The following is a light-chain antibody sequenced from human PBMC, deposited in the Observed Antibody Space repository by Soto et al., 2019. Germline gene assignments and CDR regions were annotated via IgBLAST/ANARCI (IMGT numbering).Light chain of an antibody. V-gene: IGLV2-23*01. CDR1: SSDVGSYSL. CDR2: EAS. CDR3: RSYTGSLTLV. J-gene: IGLJ2*01. Sequence: QSALTQPASVSGSPGQSITISCTGTSSDVGSYSLVSWYQQHPGKAPQLIIYEASKRPSGVSNRFSASKSGNTASLTISGLLPEDEADYYCRSYTGSLTLVFGGGTKVTVL.